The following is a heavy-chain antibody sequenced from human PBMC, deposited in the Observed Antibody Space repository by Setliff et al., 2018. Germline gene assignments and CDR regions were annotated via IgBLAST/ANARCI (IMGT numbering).Heavy chain of an antibody. J-gene: IGHJ6*03. V-gene: IGHV1-3*01. D-gene: IGHD2-2*01. CDR2: INAGNGNT. Sequence: ASVKVSCKASGYTFTSYAMHWVRQAPGQRLEWMGWINAGNGNTKYSQKFQGRVNITRDTSASAAYMELSSLRSEDTAVYYCARDGFEIVVVPAAIYYYYYMDVWGKGTTVTVSS. CDR3: ARDGFEIVVVPAAIYYYYYMDV. CDR1: GYTFTSYA.